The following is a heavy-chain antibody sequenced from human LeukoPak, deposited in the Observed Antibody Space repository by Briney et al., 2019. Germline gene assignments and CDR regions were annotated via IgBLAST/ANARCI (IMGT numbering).Heavy chain of an antibody. V-gene: IGHV4-39*01. CDR2: IYYSGST. Sequence: TSETLSLTCTVSGGSISSSSYYWGWIRQPPGKGLEWIVSIYYSGSTYYNPSLKSRVTISVDTSKNQFSLKLSSVTAADTAVYYCARLSLKVLEWSPTKGKETHYFDYWGQGTLVTVSS. CDR1: GGSISSSSYY. CDR3: ARLSLKVLEWSPTKGKETHYFDY. D-gene: IGHD3-3*01. J-gene: IGHJ4*02.